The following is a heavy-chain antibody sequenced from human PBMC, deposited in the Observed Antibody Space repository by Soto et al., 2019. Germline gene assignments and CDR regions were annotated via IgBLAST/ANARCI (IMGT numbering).Heavy chain of an antibody. D-gene: IGHD3-22*01. CDR2: IYHSGST. CDR1: GYSISSSYY. V-gene: IGHV4-38-2*01. Sequence: PSETLSLTCAVSGYSISSSYYWGWIRQPPGTGLEWIGSIYHSGSTYYNPSLKSRVTISVDTSKNQFSLKLSSVTAADTAVYYCARVVRGGSGYSAPYWFDYWGQGTLVTVSS. J-gene: IGHJ4*02. CDR3: ARVVRGGSGYSAPYWFDY.